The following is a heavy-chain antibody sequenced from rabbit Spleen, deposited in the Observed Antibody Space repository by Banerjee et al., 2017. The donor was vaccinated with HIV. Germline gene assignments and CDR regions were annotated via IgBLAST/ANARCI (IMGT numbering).Heavy chain of an antibody. CDR2: IHAGGIGTT. CDR1: GFSFSSTYW. Sequence: QQQLVESGGGLVKPGASLTLTCTASGFSFSSTYWICWVRQAPGKGLEWIACIHAGGIGTTYYPTWAKGRFTISKTSSTTVTLQMTSLTAADTATYFCARGSATMTMVITGFYFDLWGPGTLVTVS. D-gene: IGHD2-1*01. J-gene: IGHJ4*01. V-gene: IGHV1S45*01. CDR3: ARGSATMTMVITGFYFDL.